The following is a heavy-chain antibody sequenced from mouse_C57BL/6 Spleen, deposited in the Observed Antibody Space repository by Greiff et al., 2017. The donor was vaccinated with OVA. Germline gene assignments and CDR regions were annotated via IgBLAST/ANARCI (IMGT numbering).Heavy chain of an antibody. D-gene: IGHD2-4*01. CDR1: GFTFSSYA. Sequence: EVKVVESGGGLVKPGGSLKLSCAASGFTFSSYAMSWVRQTPEKRLEWVATISDGGSYTYYPDNVKGRFTISRDNAKNNLYLQMSHLKSEDTAMYYCARENYDYDEGYYFDYWGQGTTLTVSS. CDR2: ISDGGSYT. CDR3: ARENYDYDEGYYFDY. V-gene: IGHV5-4*01. J-gene: IGHJ2*01.